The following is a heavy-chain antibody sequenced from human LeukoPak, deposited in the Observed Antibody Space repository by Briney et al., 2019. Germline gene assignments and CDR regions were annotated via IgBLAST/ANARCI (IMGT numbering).Heavy chain of an antibody. D-gene: IGHD6-6*01. CDR3: ATFSLEYSSSLDY. V-gene: IGHV4-39*07. CDR1: GGSISSSSYY. J-gene: IGHJ4*02. Sequence: PSETLSLTCTVSGGSISSSSYYWGWIRQPPGKGLEWIGSIYYSGSTYYNPSLKSRVTISVDTSKNQFSLKLSSVTAADTAVYYCATFSLEYSSSLDYWGQGTLVTVSS. CDR2: IYYSGST.